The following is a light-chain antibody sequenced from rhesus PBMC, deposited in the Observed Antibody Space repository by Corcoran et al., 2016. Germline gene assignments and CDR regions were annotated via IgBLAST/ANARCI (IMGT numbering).Light chain of an antibody. CDR1: QSVSSY. CDR2: GAS. Sequence: EIVMTQSPATLSLSPGERATLSCRASQSVSSYVAWYQQKPEHAPRLLIYGASSRATGIPERFSGRGDGTDFTLTISSLEPEDFAVYDCQQYSNWPLTFGGGTKVEIK. CDR3: QQYSNWPLT. J-gene: IGKJ4*01. V-gene: IGKV3S9*01.